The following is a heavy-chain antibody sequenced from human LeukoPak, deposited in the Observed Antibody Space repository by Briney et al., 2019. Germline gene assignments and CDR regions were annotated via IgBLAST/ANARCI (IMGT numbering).Heavy chain of an antibody. Sequence: ASVKVSCKASGYTFSGYYMHWVRQAPGQGLEWMGWINPNSGGTNYAQKFQGRVTMTRDTSISTAYTELSRLRSDDAAVYYCAADYGSGSYYDYWGQGTLVTVSS. CDR1: GYTFSGYY. CDR3: AADYGSGSYYDY. V-gene: IGHV1-2*02. D-gene: IGHD3-10*01. CDR2: INPNSGGT. J-gene: IGHJ4*02.